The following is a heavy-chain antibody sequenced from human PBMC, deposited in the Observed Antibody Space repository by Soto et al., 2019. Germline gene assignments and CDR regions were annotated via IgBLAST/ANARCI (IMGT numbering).Heavy chain of an antibody. Sequence: SETLSLTCAVYGGSFSGYYWSWIRQPPGKGLGWIGEINHSGSTNYNPSLKSRVTISVDTSKNQFSLKLSSVTAADTAVYYCASRAYGGLIDYWGQGTLVTVSS. CDR2: INHSGST. D-gene: IGHD5-12*01. CDR1: GGSFSGYY. CDR3: ASRAYGGLIDY. J-gene: IGHJ4*02. V-gene: IGHV4-34*01.